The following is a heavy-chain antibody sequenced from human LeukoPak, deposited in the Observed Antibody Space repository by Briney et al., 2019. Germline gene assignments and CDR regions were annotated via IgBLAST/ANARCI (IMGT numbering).Heavy chain of an antibody. J-gene: IGHJ4*02. CDR2: ISSSSSYI. CDR3: AKAIWFRTPFDY. D-gene: IGHD3-10*01. V-gene: IGHV3-21*01. CDR1: GFTFSSYS. Sequence: GGSLRLSCAASGFTFSSYSMNWVRQAPGKGLEWVSSISSSSSYIYYADSVKGRFTISRDNAKNSLYLQMNSLRAEDTAVYDCAKAIWFRTPFDYWGQGTLVTVSS.